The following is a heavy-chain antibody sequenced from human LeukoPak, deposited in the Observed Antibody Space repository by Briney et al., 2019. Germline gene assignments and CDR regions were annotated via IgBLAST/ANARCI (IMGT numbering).Heavy chain of an antibody. J-gene: IGHJ4*02. CDR3: ARVVGKYSSSWYY. Sequence: PSGTLSLTCAVYGGSFSRYSWSWIRQPPGKGLEWIGEINHSGSTNYNPSLKGRVTISVDTSRNQFSLKLRSVTAADTAVYYCARVVGKYSSSWYYWGQGTLVTVSS. CDR2: INHSGST. V-gene: IGHV4-34*01. CDR1: GGSFSRYS. D-gene: IGHD6-13*01.